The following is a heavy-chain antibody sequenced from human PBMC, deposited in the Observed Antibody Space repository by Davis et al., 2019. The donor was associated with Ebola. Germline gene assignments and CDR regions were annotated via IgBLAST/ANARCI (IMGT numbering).Heavy chain of an antibody. CDR3: AKDIRARAFGVVLDV. CDR1: GFAFASYS. CDR2: LWSGGLNT. J-gene: IGHJ6*04. D-gene: IGHD3-3*01. V-gene: IGHV3-23*03. Sequence: GGSLRLSCAASGFAFASYSMNWVRQAPGKGPEWVSGLWSGGLNTYYADSVKGRFTISRDNSKNTLYLQMNSLRAEDTAVYYCAKDIRARAFGVVLDVWGKGTTVTVSS.